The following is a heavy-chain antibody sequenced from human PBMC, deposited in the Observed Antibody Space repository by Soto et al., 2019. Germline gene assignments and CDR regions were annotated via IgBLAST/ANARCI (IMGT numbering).Heavy chain of an antibody. CDR2: IYHSGST. Sequence: SETLSRTCAVSGGSISSGGYSWSWIRQPPGKGLEWIGYIYHSGSTYYNPSLKSRVTISVDRSKNQFSLKLSSVTAADTAVYYCARSSTSCYSCLDYWGQGTLVTVS. V-gene: IGHV4-30-2*01. CDR3: ARSSTSCYSCLDY. CDR1: GGSISSGGYS. J-gene: IGHJ4*02. D-gene: IGHD2-2*02.